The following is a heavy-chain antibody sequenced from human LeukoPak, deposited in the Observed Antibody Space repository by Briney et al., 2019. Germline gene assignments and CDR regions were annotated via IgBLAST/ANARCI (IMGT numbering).Heavy chain of an antibody. V-gene: IGHV3-15*07. CDR1: GLTVTNAW. CDR2: IASKTDGGAT. J-gene: IGHJ4*02. CDR3: TTGIRGN. Sequence: PGGSLRLSCSASGLTVTNAWMNWVRQAPGEGLDWVGRIASKTDGGATDYAAPVKGRFTISRDDSKNTLNLQMNSLKTEDTAVYYCTTGIRGNWGQGTLVTVSS. D-gene: IGHD3-10*01.